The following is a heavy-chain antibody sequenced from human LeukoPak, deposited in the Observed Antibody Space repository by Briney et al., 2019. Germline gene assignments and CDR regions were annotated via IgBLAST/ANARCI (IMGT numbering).Heavy chain of an antibody. CDR1: GVSISSDY. Sequence: SETLSLTCTVSGVSISSDYWAWIRQTPGKGLEWIGYIYYSGTPTYYNPSLKSRVTISVDTSKNQFSLKLSSVTAADTAVYYCARLRSNSYGYWGGFDYWGQGTLVTVSS. D-gene: IGHD5-18*01. V-gene: IGHV4-59*01. CDR2: IYYSGTP. J-gene: IGHJ4*02. CDR3: ARLRSNSYGYWGGFDY.